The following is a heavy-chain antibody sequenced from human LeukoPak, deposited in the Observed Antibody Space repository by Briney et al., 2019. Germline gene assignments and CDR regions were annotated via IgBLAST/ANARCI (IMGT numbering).Heavy chain of an antibody. CDR1: GFTFSSYA. CDR2: ISGSGGST. Sequence: GGSLRLSCAASGFTFSSYAMSWVRQAPGKGLEWVSAISGSGGSTYYADSVKGRFTISRDNAKNSLYLQMDSLRVEDTAVYYCARDVDYANPRHDYWGQGTLATVSS. CDR3: ARDVDYANPRHDY. J-gene: IGHJ4*02. D-gene: IGHD4/OR15-4a*01. V-gene: IGHV3-23*01.